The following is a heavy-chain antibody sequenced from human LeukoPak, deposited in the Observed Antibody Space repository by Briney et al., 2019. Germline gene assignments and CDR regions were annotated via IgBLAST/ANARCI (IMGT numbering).Heavy chain of an antibody. Sequence: GGSLRLSCAASGFTFSDYYMSWVRQAPGKGLEWVSVIYSGGSTYYADSVKGRFTISRDNSKNTLYLQMNSLRAEDTAVYYCARVYSSGWYYDYWGQGTLVTVSS. V-gene: IGHV3-53*01. CDR2: IYSGGST. D-gene: IGHD6-19*01. CDR3: ARVYSSGWYYDY. J-gene: IGHJ4*02. CDR1: GFTFSDYY.